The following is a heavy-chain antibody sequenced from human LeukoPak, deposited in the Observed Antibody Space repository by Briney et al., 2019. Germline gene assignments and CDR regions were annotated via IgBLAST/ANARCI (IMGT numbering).Heavy chain of an antibody. J-gene: IGHJ4*02. CDR1: GFTFSSYW. Sequence: GGSLRLSCAASGFTFSSYWMHWVRQAPGKGLVWVSRINSDGSGTTYADSVKGRFTISRDNSKNTLSLQMDSLRVEDTAVYYCAKKREVYGDYASFDYWGQGTLVTVSS. V-gene: IGHV3-74*01. D-gene: IGHD4-17*01. CDR3: AKKREVYGDYASFDY. CDR2: INSDGSGT.